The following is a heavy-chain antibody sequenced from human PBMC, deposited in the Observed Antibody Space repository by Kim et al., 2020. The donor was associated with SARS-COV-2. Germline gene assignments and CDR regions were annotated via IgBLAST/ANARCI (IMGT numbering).Heavy chain of an antibody. CDR3: ARPSYCSGGSCYSSYYYGMDV. J-gene: IGHJ6*02. V-gene: IGHV1-2*02. D-gene: IGHD2-15*01. Sequence: ASVKVSCKASGYTFTGYYMHWVRQAPGQGLEWMGWINPNSGGTNYAQKFQGRVTMTRDTSISTAYMELSRLRSDDTAVYYCARPSYCSGGSCYSSYYYGMDVWGQGTTVTVSS. CDR1: GYTFTGYY. CDR2: INPNSGGT.